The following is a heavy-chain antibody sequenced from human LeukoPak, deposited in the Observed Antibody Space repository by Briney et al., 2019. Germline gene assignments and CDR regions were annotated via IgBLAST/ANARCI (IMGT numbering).Heavy chain of an antibody. J-gene: IGHJ3*02. V-gene: IGHV3-23*01. Sequence: PGGSLRLSCAASGFTFSSYAMSWVRQAPGKGLEWVSAISGSGGSTYYADSVKGRFAISRDNSKNTLYLQMNSLRTEGAAVYYCAKVRLRSQYDAFDIWGQGTVVTVSS. CDR3: AKVRLRSQYDAFDI. D-gene: IGHD4-17*01. CDR1: GFTFSSYA. CDR2: ISGSGGST.